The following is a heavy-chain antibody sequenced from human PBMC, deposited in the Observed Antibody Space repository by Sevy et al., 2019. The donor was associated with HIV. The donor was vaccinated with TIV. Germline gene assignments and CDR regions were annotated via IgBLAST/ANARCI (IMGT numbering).Heavy chain of an antibody. V-gene: IGHV3-21*06. CDR1: GFTFSNYF. J-gene: IGHJ4*02. CDR3: ARGDYYGSLYYFDS. CDR2: ICSCSSYI. D-gene: IGHD3-10*01. Sequence: GGSLRLSCAASGFTFSNYFMNWVRQAPGKGLEWVSSICSCSSYICYAGSLKGRFNISRDNAKNSLYLHMNSLRGEDTAVYYCARGDYYGSLYYFDSWGPGTLVTVSS.